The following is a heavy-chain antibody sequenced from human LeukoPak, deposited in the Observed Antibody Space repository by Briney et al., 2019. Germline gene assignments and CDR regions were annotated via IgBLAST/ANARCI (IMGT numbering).Heavy chain of an antibody. V-gene: IGHV3-74*01. CDR2: INTDGSST. CDR3: ATPAADDTIYYYYYMDV. Sequence: GGSLRLSCAASGFTFSSYWMHWVRQAPGKGLVWVSRINTDGSSTSYADSVKGRFTISRDNAKNSLYLQMNSLRAEDTAVYYCATPAADDTIYYYYYMDVWGKGTTVTVSS. D-gene: IGHD6-13*01. J-gene: IGHJ6*03. CDR1: GFTFSSYW.